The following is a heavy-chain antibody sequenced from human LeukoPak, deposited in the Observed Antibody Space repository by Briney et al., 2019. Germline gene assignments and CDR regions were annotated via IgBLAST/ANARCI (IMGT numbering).Heavy chain of an antibody. CDR2: MYYSGST. CDR1: GFTFSDYY. V-gene: IGHV4-30-4*08. D-gene: IGHD3-22*01. Sequence: LRLSCAASGFTFSDYYMSWIRQPPGKGLEWIGYMYYSGSTYYNPSLKSRVTISLDTSKNQFSLKLNSVTAADTAVYYCARPYYYDSRIDPWGQGTLVTVSS. CDR3: ARPYYYDSRIDP. J-gene: IGHJ5*02.